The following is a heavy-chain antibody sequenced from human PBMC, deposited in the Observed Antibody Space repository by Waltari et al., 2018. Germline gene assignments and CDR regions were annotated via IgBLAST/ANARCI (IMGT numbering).Heavy chain of an antibody. CDR2: LWYDGNHI. CDR1: GFTLSSSG. CDR3: ARGSGSNHNNFDY. D-gene: IGHD3-3*01. V-gene: IGHV3-33*01. Sequence: VQLVESGGGVVQPGTSLRLSCAASGFTLSSSGMHWVRQARGKGLEWVAGLWYDGNHIFYADSVKGRFTVSRDSSKNTLFLQMNSLSAEDTAVYFCARGSGSNHNNFDYWGQGTLVTVSS. J-gene: IGHJ4*02.